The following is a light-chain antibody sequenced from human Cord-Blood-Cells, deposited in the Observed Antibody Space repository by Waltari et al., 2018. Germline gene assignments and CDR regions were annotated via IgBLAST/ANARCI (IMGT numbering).Light chain of an antibody. V-gene: IGKV4-1*01. CDR1: QSVLYSSNNKNY. J-gene: IGKJ2*01. CDR2: WAS. Sequence: DIVMTQSPDSLAVSLGERATINCKSSQSVLYSSNNKNYLAWYQQKPGQHPKLLIYWASTRESGVPDRFSGSGSGTDFTLTISSLQAEDVAVYYCQKYYSTPHTFGQGTKLEIK. CDR3: QKYYSTPHT.